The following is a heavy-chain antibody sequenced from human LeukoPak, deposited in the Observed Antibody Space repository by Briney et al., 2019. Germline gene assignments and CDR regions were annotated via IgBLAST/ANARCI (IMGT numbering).Heavy chain of an antibody. V-gene: IGHV1-69*05. J-gene: IGHJ5*02. CDR3: ARDGRDSSGFYWRGGPNWFDP. CDR1: GGTFSSYT. Sequence: SVKVSXKASGGTFSSYTISWVRQAPGQGLEWMGRIIPIFVTVNYAQKFQGRVTITMDGSRSTAYMELSSLRSEDTAVYYCARDGRDSSGFYWRGGPNWFDPWGQGTLVTVSS. D-gene: IGHD3-22*01. CDR2: IIPIFVTV.